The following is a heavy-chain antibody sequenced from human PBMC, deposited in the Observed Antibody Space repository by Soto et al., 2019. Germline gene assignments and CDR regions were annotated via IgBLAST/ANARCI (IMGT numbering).Heavy chain of an antibody. V-gene: IGHV2-5*02. CDR2: IYWDDTK. CDR1: GFSLSTSGVG. CDR3: AHKGYGDYPIHY. Sequence: QITLKESGPTLVKPTQTLTLTCTFSGFSLSTSGVGVGWIRQPPGKALEWLAVIYWDDTKHYSPSLKTRLTIPKETSKNQVVLTMTNMDPVDTPTYYSAHKGYGDYPIHYWGQGTLVTVSS. J-gene: IGHJ4*02. D-gene: IGHD4-17*01.